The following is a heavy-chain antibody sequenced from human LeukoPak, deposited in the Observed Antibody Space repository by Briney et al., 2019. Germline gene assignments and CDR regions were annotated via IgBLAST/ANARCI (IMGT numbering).Heavy chain of an antibody. Sequence: GGSLRLSCAASGFTVSSNYMSWVRQAPGKGLEWVSVIYSGGNTYYADSVKGRFTISRDSPKNTPYLQMNSLRAEDTAVYYCARGRPYFDYWGQGTLVTVSS. J-gene: IGHJ4*02. CDR2: IYSGGNT. CDR1: GFTVSSNY. CDR3: ARGRPYFDY. V-gene: IGHV3-53*01. D-gene: IGHD2-21*01.